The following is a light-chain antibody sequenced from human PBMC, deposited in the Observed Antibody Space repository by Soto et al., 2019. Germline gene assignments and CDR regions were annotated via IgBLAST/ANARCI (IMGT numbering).Light chain of an antibody. CDR3: QQYDSIPRT. Sequence: EIVLTQSPGTLSLSPGERATLSCRASQSISSSYLAWYQQKPGQAPRLPIYGASSRATGIPDRFSGSGSVTDFTLTISRLEPEDFAVYYCQQYDSIPRTFGQGTKVEIK. CDR1: QSISSSY. V-gene: IGKV3-20*01. CDR2: GAS. J-gene: IGKJ1*01.